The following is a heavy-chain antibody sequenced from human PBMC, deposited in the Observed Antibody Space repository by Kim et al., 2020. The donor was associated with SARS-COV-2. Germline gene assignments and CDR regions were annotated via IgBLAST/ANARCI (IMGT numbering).Heavy chain of an antibody. V-gene: IGHV1-69*04. D-gene: IGHD3-10*01. CDR1: GGTFSSYT. CDR3: ARDQRVRGVHYGMDV. CDR2: IIPILGIA. Sequence: SVKVSCKASGGTFSSYTISWVRQAPGQGLEWMGRIIPILGIANYAQKFQGRVTITADKSTSTAYMELSSLRSEDTAVYYCARDQRVRGVHYGMDVWGQGTTVTVSS. J-gene: IGHJ6*02.